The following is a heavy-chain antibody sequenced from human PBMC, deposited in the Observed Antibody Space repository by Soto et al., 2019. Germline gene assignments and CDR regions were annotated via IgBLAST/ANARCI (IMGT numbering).Heavy chain of an antibody. V-gene: IGHV1-69*06. D-gene: IGHD2-2*03. CDR2: IIPIFGTA. J-gene: IGHJ6*02. Sequence: SVKVSCKASGVTFSSYAISWVRQAPGQGLEWMGGIIPIFGTANYAQKFQGRVTITADKSTSTAYMELSSLRSEDTAVYYCASGYCSSTSCYRPGMDVWGQGTTVTVSS. CDR3: ASGYCSSTSCYRPGMDV. CDR1: GVTFSSYA.